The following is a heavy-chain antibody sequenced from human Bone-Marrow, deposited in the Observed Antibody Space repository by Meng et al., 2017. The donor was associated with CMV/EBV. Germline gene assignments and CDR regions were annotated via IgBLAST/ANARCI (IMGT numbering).Heavy chain of an antibody. CDR1: GFTFGDYA. Sequence: GESLKISCTASGFTFGDYAMSWVRQAPGKGLEWVGFIRSKAYGGTTEYAASVKGRFTISRDDSKSIAYLQMNSLKTEDTAVYYCISSRGWNYYYWGHGTLVTVSS. CDR3: ISSRGWNYYY. D-gene: IGHD1-7*01. J-gene: IGHJ4*01. V-gene: IGHV3-49*04. CDR2: IRSKAYGGTT.